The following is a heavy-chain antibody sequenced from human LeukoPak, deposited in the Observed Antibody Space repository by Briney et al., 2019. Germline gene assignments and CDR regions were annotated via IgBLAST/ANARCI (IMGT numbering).Heavy chain of an antibody. CDR1: GFTLGDFA. CDR2: ISSSGSII. CDR3: ARTEVDGDHEAPGDFDY. D-gene: IGHD6-19*01. V-gene: IGHV3-11*04. J-gene: IGHJ4*02. Sequence: GGSLRLSCTPSGFTLGDFAMSWVRQAPGKGLEWVSHISSSGSIIYYADSVKGRFTISRDNAKNSLYLQMNSLRVDDTGVYYCARTEVDGDHEAPGDFDYWGQGTLVTVSS.